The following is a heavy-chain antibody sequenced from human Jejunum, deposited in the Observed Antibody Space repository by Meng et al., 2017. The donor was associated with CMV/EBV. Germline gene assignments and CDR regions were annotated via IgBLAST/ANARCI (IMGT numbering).Heavy chain of an antibody. CDR2: MNPNRGTT. J-gene: IGHJ4*02. CDR3: ATGVADFEY. V-gene: IGHV1-8*01. D-gene: IGHD6-19*01. CDR1: GYTFTSYD. Sequence: VQVVKAGAEWKKPGASVKVSCKASGYTFTSYDINWVRQGTGQGLEWMGWMNPNRGTTGYAQKFQGRVTMTRNISKSTAYMDLSSLRSEDTAVYYCATGVADFEYWGQGTLVTVSS.